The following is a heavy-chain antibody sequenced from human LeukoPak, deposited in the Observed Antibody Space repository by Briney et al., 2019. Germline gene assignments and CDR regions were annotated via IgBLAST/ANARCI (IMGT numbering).Heavy chain of an antibody. CDR1: GFNLCSYW. CDR2: IKQDGSEK. D-gene: IGHD3-16*01. Sequence: GSLRLSCAAAGFNLCSYWMSWVRQAPGKRLEWVANIKQDGSEKYYVDSVKGRFTISRGNARNSLYLQMNSLSAEDTAVYYCARALCVRCAFDIWGQGTMVTISS. CDR3: ARALCVRCAFDI. V-gene: IGHV3-7*04. J-gene: IGHJ3*02.